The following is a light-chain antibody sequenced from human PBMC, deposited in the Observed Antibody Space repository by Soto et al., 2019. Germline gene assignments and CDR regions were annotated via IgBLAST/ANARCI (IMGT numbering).Light chain of an antibody. CDR2: KAS. V-gene: IGKV1-5*03. CDR1: QSISSW. Sequence: DIQMTQSPSTLSASVRDRVTITCRASQSISSWLAWYQQKPGKAPKLLIYKASTLKSGVPSRFSGSGSGTEFTLTISSMQPDDFATFYCQQYNGYSRTFGQGTKVDIK. CDR3: QQYNGYSRT. J-gene: IGKJ1*01.